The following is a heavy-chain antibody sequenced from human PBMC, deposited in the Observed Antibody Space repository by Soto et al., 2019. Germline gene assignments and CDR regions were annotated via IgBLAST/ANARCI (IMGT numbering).Heavy chain of an antibody. Sequence: ASVKVSCKASGYTFTSYDINWVRQATGQGLEWMGWMNPNSGNTGYAQKFQGRVTMTRNTSISTAYMELSSLRSEDTAVYYCASRAPDYGDYIDAFDIWGQGTMVTVS. CDR2: MNPNSGNT. V-gene: IGHV1-8*01. CDR1: GYTFTSYD. CDR3: ASRAPDYGDYIDAFDI. J-gene: IGHJ3*02. D-gene: IGHD4-17*01.